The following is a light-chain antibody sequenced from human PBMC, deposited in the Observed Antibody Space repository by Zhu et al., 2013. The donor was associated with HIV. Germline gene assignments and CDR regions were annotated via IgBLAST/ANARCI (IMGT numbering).Light chain of an antibody. CDR3: QVWDAMSDHPWV. V-gene: IGLV3-21*04. CDR2: YDS. J-gene: IGLJ3*02. CDR1: NIGSQS. Sequence: SYVLTQPPSVSAAPGKTARMTCGGNNIGSQSVHWYQQKPGQAPVLVMYDSDRPSGIPERISGSKSGNTATLTVNRVEAGDEADYYCQVWDAMSDHPWVFGGGTKLTVL.